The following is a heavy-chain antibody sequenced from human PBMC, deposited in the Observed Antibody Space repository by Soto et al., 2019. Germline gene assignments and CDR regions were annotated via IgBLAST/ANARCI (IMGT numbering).Heavy chain of an antibody. CDR3: TRDGDGRMTTNPYYYYGMDV. D-gene: IGHD2-21*02. V-gene: IGHV4-59*01. CDR1: GGSISGYY. CDR2: VYYSGGA. Sequence: SETLSLTCTVSGGSISGYYWSRIRQPPGKGLEWIGNVYYSGGAKYNPSVKRRVSISVDTSKNQFSLNLSSVTAADTAVYYCTRDGDGRMTTNPYYYYGMDVWGPGITVTVSS. J-gene: IGHJ6*02.